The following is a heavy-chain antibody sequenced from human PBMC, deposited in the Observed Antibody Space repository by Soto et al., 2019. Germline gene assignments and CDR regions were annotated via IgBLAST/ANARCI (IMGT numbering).Heavy chain of an antibody. Sequence: QVQLVQSGAEVKKPGASVKVCCKASGYTFTSYYMHWVRQATGQGLEGMGIINPSGGSTSYAQKFQGIVTMTRDTSTGTVYMELSSLRSEATAVYYFARGASAAGRGSWFDPWGQGTLVTVSS. J-gene: IGHJ5*02. V-gene: IGHV1-46*01. D-gene: IGHD6-13*01. CDR1: GYTFTSYY. CDR3: ARGASAAGRGSWFDP. CDR2: INPSGGST.